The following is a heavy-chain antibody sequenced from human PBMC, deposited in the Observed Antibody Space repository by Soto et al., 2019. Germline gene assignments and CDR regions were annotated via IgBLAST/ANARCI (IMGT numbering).Heavy chain of an antibody. J-gene: IGHJ6*02. CDR3: ARASGTIFGVVAYYYYYGMDV. CDR2: IKQDGSEK. Sequence: GGSLRLSCAASGFTFSSYWMSWVRQAPGKGLEWVANIKQDGSEKYYVDSVKGRFTVSRDNAKNSVYLQMNSLRAEDTAVYYCARASGTIFGVVAYYYYYGMDVWGQGTTVTVSS. D-gene: IGHD3-3*01. CDR1: GFTFSSYW. V-gene: IGHV3-7*03.